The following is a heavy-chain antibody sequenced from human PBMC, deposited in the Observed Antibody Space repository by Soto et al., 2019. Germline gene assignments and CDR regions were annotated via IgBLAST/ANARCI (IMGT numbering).Heavy chain of an antibody. D-gene: IGHD3-22*01. J-gene: IGHJ3*02. CDR2: IIPIFGTA. V-gene: IGHV1-69*01. CDR3: ARVLKGYYDSSGYAFDI. CDR1: GGTFSSYA. Sequence: QVPLVQSGAEVKKPGSSVKVSCKASGGTFSSYAISWVRQAPGQGLEWMGGIIPIFGTANYEQKFQGRVTITADESTSTAYMELSSLRSEDTAVYYCARVLKGYYDSSGYAFDIWGQGTMVTVSS.